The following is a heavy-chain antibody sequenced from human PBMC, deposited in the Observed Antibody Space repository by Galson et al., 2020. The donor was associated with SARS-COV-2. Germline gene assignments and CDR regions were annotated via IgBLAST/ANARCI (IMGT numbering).Heavy chain of an antibody. D-gene: IGHD2-15*01. Sequence: SQTLSLTCAVSGDSLSNGYYWGWTRQPPGRGLDWIGNIYHIGSTYYNLSLRSRVTTSVDTTKNLFSLRLSSVTAADTAVYFCGRHPRTVVAGATRDFGLDYWGPGTLVTVSS. J-gene: IGHJ4*02. CDR1: GDSLSNGYY. CDR2: IYHIGST. CDR3: GRHPRTVVAGATRDFGLDY. V-gene: IGHV4-38-2*01.